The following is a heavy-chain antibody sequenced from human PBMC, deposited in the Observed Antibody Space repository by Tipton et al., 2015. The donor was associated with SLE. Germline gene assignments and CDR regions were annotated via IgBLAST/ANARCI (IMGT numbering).Heavy chain of an antibody. CDR3: AKTSAKLLWFGETMFYFDY. J-gene: IGHJ4*01. CDR1: GFTFSSYA. V-gene: IGHV3-23*01. D-gene: IGHD3-10*01. CDR2: ISGSGGST. Sequence: SLRLSCAASGFTFSSYAMSWVRQAPGKGLEWVSAISGSGGSTYYADSVKGRFTISRDNSKNTLYLQMNSLRAEDTAVYYCAKTSAKLLWFGETMFYFDYGGQGALVTVSS.